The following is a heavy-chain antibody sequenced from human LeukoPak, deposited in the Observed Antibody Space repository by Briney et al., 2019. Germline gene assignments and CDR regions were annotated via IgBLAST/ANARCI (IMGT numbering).Heavy chain of an antibody. J-gene: IGHJ3*02. CDR2: IRNDGSNT. CDR1: GIPFTTSD. V-gene: IGHV3-30*02. D-gene: IGHD6-6*01. CDR3: ARGGAARPDI. Sequence: GGSLRLSCAASGIPFTTSDMHWVRQAPGKGLEWVAFIRNDGSNTYYADSVRGRFTISRDNARNSLYLQMNSLRAEDTAVYYCARGGAARPDIWGQGTMVTVSS.